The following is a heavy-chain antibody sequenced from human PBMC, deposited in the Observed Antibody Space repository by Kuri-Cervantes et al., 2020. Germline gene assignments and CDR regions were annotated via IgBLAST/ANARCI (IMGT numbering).Heavy chain of an antibody. D-gene: IGHD3-10*01. CDR2: IYYSGST. J-gene: IGHJ4*02. V-gene: IGHV4-39*07. CDR3: ARVIDYGSGSYWDY. CDR1: GGSISSSSYY. Sequence: GSLRLSCTVSGGSISSSSYYWGWIRQPPGKGLEWIGSIYYSGSTYYNPSLKSRVTISVDKSKNQFSLKLSSVTAADTAVYYCARVIDYGSGSYWDYWGQGTLVTVSS.